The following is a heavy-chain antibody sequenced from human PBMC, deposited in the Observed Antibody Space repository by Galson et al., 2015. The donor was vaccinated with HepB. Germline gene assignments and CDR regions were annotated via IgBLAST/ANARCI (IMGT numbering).Heavy chain of an antibody. Sequence: SCAASGFTFSSCAMHWVRQAPGKGLEYVSAISSNGGSTYYADSVKGRFTISRDNSKNTLYLQMSSLRAEDTAVYYYVKEKPVTFGQRVVTRRTLDYWGQGTLVTVSS. CDR1: GFTFSSCA. J-gene: IGHJ4*02. V-gene: IGHV3-64D*06. D-gene: IGHD3-16*01. CDR3: VKEKPVTFGQRVVTRRTLDY. CDR2: ISSNGGST.